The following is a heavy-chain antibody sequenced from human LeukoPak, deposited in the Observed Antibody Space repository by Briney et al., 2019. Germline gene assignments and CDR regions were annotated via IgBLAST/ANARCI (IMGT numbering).Heavy chain of an antibody. CDR1: GFTFSSYA. D-gene: IGHD6-13*01. CDR2: ISGSGGST. J-gene: IGHJ4*02. V-gene: IGHV3-23*01. Sequence: GGSLRLSCAASGFTFSSYAMSWVRQAPGKGLEWVSAISGSGGSTYYADSVKGRFTISRDNSKNTLYLQMNSLRAEDTAVYYCARPGEPGYSSSWENGNFDYWGQGTLVTVSS. CDR3: ARPGEPGYSSSWENGNFDY.